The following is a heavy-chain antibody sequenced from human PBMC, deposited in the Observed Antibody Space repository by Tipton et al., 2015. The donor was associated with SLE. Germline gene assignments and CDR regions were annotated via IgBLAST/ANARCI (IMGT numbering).Heavy chain of an antibody. Sequence: LRLSCTVSGDSIGSGVFYWSWIRQPPGKGLEWIGYMYHDASTSYNPSLKSRVTMSMDTSKNQFSLKMTSVTGADTAVYYCARHQDYYDSTGLDAFDIWGQGAMVTVSS. CDR3: ARHQDYYDSTGLDAFDI. V-gene: IGHV4-61*08. CDR2: MYHDAST. J-gene: IGHJ3*02. CDR1: GDSIGSGVFY. D-gene: IGHD3-22*01.